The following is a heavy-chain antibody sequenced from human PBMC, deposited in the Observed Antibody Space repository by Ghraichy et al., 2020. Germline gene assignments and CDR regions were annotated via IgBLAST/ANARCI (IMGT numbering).Heavy chain of an antibody. Sequence: QTLSLTCTVSGFSLNSLGMRVSWIRQPPGKALEWLARIDWDDNKVYNTSLKNRLTISKDSSKNQVGLTLTNMDPVDTATYFCARIDCNDGVCTDAFDVWGPGTMVTVTS. CDR2: IDWDDNK. V-gene: IGHV2-70*04. J-gene: IGHJ3*01. CDR3: ARIDCNDGVCTDAFDV. CDR1: GFSLNSLGMR. D-gene: IGHD2-8*01.